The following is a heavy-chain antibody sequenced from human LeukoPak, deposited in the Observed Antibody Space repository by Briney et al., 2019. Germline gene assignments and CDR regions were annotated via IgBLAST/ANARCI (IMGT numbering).Heavy chain of an antibody. CDR2: IYTSGST. V-gene: IGHV4-4*07. Sequence: SETLSLTCTVSGGSISSYYWSWVRQPAGKGLEWIGRIYTSGSTNYNPSLKSRVTMSVDTSKNQFSLKLSSVTAADTAVYYCASSKGEYCSGGSCPIDYWGQGTLVTVSS. D-gene: IGHD2-15*01. CDR3: ASSKGEYCSGGSCPIDY. J-gene: IGHJ4*02. CDR1: GGSISSYY.